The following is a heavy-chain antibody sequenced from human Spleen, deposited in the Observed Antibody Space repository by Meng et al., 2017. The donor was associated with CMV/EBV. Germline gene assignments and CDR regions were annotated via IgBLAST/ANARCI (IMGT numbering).Heavy chain of an antibody. Sequence: GESLKISCAASGFTFSTYAMSWVRQAPGKGLEWVSYISSSGSTIYYADSVKGRFTISRDNAKNSLYLQMNSLRAEDTAVYYCARALRDCSSTSCYPSEDYYYYGMDVWGQGTTVTVSS. D-gene: IGHD2-2*01. CDR2: ISSSGSTI. V-gene: IGHV3-48*04. J-gene: IGHJ6*02. CDR1: GFTFSTYA. CDR3: ARALRDCSSTSCYPSEDYYYYGMDV.